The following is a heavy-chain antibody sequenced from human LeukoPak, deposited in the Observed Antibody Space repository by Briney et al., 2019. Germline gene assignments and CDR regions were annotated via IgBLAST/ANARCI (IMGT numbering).Heavy chain of an antibody. D-gene: IGHD2-15*01. CDR1: GFTFSNYG. CDR2: IRYDETNK. Sequence: GGSLRLSCAASGFTFSNYGMHWVRRAPGKGLEWVAFIRYDETNKYYADSVKGRFTLSRDNSKNTLDLQMNSLRAEDTAVYYCAKEAPRSLVVAATLYYFDYWGQGTLVTVSS. CDR3: AKEAPRSLVVAATLYYFDY. J-gene: IGHJ4*02. V-gene: IGHV3-30*02.